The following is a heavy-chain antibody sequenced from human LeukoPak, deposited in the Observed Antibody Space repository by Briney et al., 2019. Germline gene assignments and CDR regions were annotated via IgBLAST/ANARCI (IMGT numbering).Heavy chain of an antibody. CDR1: GGTFSSCA. Sequence: SVKVSCKASGGTFSSCAISWVRQAPGQGLERMGGIIPNFGTANSAQKFQGRVTITADESTSTAYMELSSLRSEDTVVYYCGSSVGYSEYGYYGSSGYYPYWGQGTLVTVSS. CDR2: IIPNFGTA. CDR3: GSSVGYSEYGYYGSSGYYPY. V-gene: IGHV1-69*01. J-gene: IGHJ4*02. D-gene: IGHD3-22*01.